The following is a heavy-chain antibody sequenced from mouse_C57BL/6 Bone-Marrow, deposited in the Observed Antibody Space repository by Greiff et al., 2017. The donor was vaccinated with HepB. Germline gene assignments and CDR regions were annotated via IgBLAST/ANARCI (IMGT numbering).Heavy chain of an antibody. D-gene: IGHD1-1*01. J-gene: IGHJ2*01. V-gene: IGHV1-15*01. CDR1: GYTFTDYE. Sequence: QVQLQQSGAELVRPGASVTLSCKASGYTFTDYEMHWVKQTPVHGLEWIGAIDPETGGTAYNQKFMGKAILTADKSSSTAYMELRSLTSEDSAVYYCTRCVGSSLDYWGQGTTLTVSS. CDR3: TRCVGSSLDY. CDR2: IDPETGGT.